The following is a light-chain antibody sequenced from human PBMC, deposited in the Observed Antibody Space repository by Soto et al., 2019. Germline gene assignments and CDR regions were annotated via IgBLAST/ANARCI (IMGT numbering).Light chain of an antibody. J-gene: IGLJ1*01. CDR2: DVS. CDR1: SSDVGGYNY. Sequence: QSVLTQPASVSGSPGQSITISCTGTSSDVGGYNYVSWYQQHPGKAPKVMIYDVSNRPSGVSNRFSGSKSGNTASLTISGLQAEDEADYYCSSYTSSSTSYVFGTGTKLTVL. V-gene: IGLV2-14*01. CDR3: SSYTSSSTSYV.